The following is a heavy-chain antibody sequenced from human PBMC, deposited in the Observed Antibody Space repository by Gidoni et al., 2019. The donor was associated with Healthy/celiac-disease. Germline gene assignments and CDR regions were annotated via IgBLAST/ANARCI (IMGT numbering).Heavy chain of an antibody. D-gene: IGHD2-2*01. CDR3: ARAKMEYCSSTSCYASNYYGMDV. V-gene: IGHV3-48*03. Sequence: EVQLVESGGGLVQPGGSLRLSCAASGFTFISYEMNWVRQAPGKGLEWVSYISSSGSTIYYADSVKGRFTISRDNAKNSLYLQMNSLRAEDTAVYYCARAKMEYCSSTSCYASNYYGMDVWGQGTTVTVSS. CDR1: GFTFISYE. CDR2: ISSSGSTI. J-gene: IGHJ6*02.